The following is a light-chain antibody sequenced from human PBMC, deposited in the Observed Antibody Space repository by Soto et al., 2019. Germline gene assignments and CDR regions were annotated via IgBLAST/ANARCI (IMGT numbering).Light chain of an antibody. J-gene: IGKJ4*01. V-gene: IGKV3-15*01. CDR3: QQYNNWPPLT. CDR1: QSVSSN. Sequence: EIVLTQSPATLSSFPGDRVTLSCRASQSVSSNLAWYQQKPGQAPRLLIYGASTRATGITARFSGSGSGTEFTLTISSLQSEDFAVYFCQQYNNWPPLTFGGGTKVEIK. CDR2: GAS.